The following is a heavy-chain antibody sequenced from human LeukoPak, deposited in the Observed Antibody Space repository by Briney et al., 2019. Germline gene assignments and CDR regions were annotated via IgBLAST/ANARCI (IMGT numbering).Heavy chain of an antibody. CDR1: GFTFSSYA. Sequence: GGSLRLSCAASGFTFSSYAMHWVRQAPGKGLEWVAVISYDGSNKYYADSVKGRFTISRDNSKNTLYLQMNSLRAEDAAVYYCAKDLGDAFDIWGQGTMVTVSS. CDR2: ISYDGSNK. V-gene: IGHV3-30-3*01. J-gene: IGHJ3*02. CDR3: AKDLGDAFDI.